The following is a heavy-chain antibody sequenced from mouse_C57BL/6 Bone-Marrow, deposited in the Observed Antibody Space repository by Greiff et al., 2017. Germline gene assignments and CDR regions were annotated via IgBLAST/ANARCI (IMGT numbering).Heavy chain of an antibody. Sequence: EVQVVESGGDLVKPGGSLKLSCAASGFTFSSYGMSWVRQTPDKRLEWVATISSGGSYTYYPDSVKGRFTISRDNAKNTLYLQMSSLKSEDTAMYYCARQGYRSYVDYWGQGTTLTVSA. D-gene: IGHD2-12*01. CDR2: ISSGGSYT. CDR3: ARQGYRSYVDY. V-gene: IGHV5-6*01. J-gene: IGHJ2*01. CDR1: GFTFSSYG.